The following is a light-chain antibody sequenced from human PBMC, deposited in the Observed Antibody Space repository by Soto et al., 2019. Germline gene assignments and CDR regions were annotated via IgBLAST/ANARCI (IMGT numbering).Light chain of an antibody. CDR3: QQYNNWPLTT. V-gene: IGKV3D-15*01. Sequence: EIVMTQSPATLSVSPGERATLSCRASQSVSSNLAWYQQKPGQAPRLLIYGASTRATGIPARFSGSESGTEFTLTISSLQSEDFAVYYCQQYNNWPLTTFGGGTKVEIK. CDR1: QSVSSN. J-gene: IGKJ4*01. CDR2: GAS.